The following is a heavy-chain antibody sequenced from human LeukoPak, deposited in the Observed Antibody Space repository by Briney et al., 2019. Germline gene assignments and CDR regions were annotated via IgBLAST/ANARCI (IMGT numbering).Heavy chain of an antibody. Sequence: ASVKVSCKASGYTFTNYDINCVRQATVQGLEWMGWMKPNSGNTGYAQRFQGRVTMTRNTSISTAYMELSSLRSEDTAVYYCARFSYGSGSHLPDYWGQGTLVTVSS. V-gene: IGHV1-8*01. D-gene: IGHD3-10*01. CDR2: MKPNSGNT. J-gene: IGHJ4*02. CDR3: ARFSYGSGSHLPDY. CDR1: GYTFTNYD.